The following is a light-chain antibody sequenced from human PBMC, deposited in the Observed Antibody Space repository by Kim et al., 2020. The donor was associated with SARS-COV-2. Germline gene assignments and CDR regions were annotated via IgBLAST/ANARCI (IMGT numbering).Light chain of an antibody. V-gene: IGKV4-1*01. CDR3: QQYYTTPYT. CDR2: WAS. Sequence: DIVMTQSPDSLAVSLGERATINCKSSQSILYSSNNKNYLAWYQQKSGQPPRLLIYWASTRESGVPDRFSGSGSGRDFTLTISSLQAEDVAVYHCQQYYTTPYTFGQGTSWRS. CDR1: QSILYSSNNKNY. J-gene: IGKJ2*01.